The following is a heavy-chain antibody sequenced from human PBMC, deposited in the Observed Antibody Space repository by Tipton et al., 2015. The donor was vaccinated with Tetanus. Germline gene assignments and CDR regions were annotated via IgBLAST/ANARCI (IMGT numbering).Heavy chain of an antibody. J-gene: IGHJ5*02. V-gene: IGHV4-34*01. CDR1: GGSFSGHY. CDR2: INHSGST. CDR3: ARGSGVQDKLWTGGDSYNWFDP. D-gene: IGHD5-18*01. Sequence: TLSLTCAVYGGSFSGHYWSWIRQPPGKGLEWIGEINHSGSTNYNPSLKSRVTISVDTSKNQFSLKLSSVTAADTAVYYCARGSGVQDKLWTGGDSYNWFDPWGQGTLVTVSS.